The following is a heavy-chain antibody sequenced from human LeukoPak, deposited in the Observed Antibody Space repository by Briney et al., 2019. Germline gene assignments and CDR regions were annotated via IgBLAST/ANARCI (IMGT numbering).Heavy chain of an antibody. CDR2: LYSGGMT. CDR3: ARMFGGNYYGYYFDY. V-gene: IGHV3-53*01. Sequence: GGSLRLSCAASGFTVNNYYMTWVRQAPGKGLECVSILYSGGMTYYADSVKGRFTISTDTSKNTANLQMNSLRAEDTAIYYCARMFGGNYYGYYFDYWGQGSMLTVSS. J-gene: IGHJ4*02. D-gene: IGHD1-26*01. CDR1: GFTVNNYY.